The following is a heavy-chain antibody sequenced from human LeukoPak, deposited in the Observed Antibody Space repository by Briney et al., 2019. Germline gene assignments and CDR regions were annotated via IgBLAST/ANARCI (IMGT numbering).Heavy chain of an antibody. D-gene: IGHD3-22*01. CDR1: GFTFSSYP. V-gene: IGHV3-23*01. Sequence: GGSLRLSCAASGFTFSSYPIMWVRQAPGKGLEWVSAISGSGGSTYYADSVKGRFTISRDNSKNTLYLQMNSLRAEDTAVYYCAKSGYYDSSGYYTTDYYFDYWGQGTLVTVSS. CDR3: AKSGYYDSSGYYTTDYYFDY. CDR2: ISGSGGST. J-gene: IGHJ4*02.